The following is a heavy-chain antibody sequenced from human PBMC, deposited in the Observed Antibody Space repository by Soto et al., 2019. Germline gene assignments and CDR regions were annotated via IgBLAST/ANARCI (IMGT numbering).Heavy chain of an antibody. CDR2: INHSRST. V-gene: IGHV4-34*01. CDR1: GGAFRGHY. CDR3: ARGEGGFQY. J-gene: IGHJ1*01. Sequence: QVQLQQWGAGLLKPSETLSLTCAVYGGAFRGHYWSWIRQTPGKGLEWIGGINHSRSTNYNPSLKSRVTVSVDTSKNQFYLTLNSMTAADTSVYYCARGEGGFQYWGQGTLVTVSS.